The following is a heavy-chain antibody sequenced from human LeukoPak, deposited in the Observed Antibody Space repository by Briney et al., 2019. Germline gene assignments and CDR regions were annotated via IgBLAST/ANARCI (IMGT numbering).Heavy chain of an antibody. D-gene: IGHD2-2*01. CDR2: IIPIFGTA. CDR1: GGTFSSYA. J-gene: IGHJ5*02. Sequence: GASVHVSCKASGGTFSSYAISWVRQAPGQGLEWMGGIIPIFGTANYAQKFQGRVTITTDESTSTAYMELSSLRSEDTAVYYCASGCSSTSCYGRENWFDPWGQGTLVTVSS. V-gene: IGHV1-69*05. CDR3: ASGCSSTSCYGRENWFDP.